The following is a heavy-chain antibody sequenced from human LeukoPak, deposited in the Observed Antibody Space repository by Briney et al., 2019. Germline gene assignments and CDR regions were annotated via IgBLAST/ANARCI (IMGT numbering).Heavy chain of an antibody. V-gene: IGHV4-39*01. CDR3: ARFPSLRYFDWLRNHAFDI. J-gene: IGHJ3*02. CDR2: IYSSGST. D-gene: IGHD3-9*01. Sequence: PSETLSLTCTVSGGSISSSYYYWGWIRQPPGKGLEWIGSIYSSGSTYYNPSLKSRVTISVDTSKNQFSLKLTSVTAADTAVYYCARFPSLRYFDWLRNHAFDIWGQGTMVTVSS. CDR1: GGSISSSYYY.